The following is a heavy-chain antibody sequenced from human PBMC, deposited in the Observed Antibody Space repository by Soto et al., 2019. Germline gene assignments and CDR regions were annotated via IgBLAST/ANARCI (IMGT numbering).Heavy chain of an antibody. Sequence: GASLKVSCKASGGTFSSYAISWVRQAPGQGLEWMGGIIPIFGTANYAQKFQGRVTITADESTSTAYMELSSLRSEDTAVYYCARDAWSTYYYGMDVWGQGTTVTVSS. J-gene: IGHJ6*02. V-gene: IGHV1-69*13. CDR1: GGTFSSYA. CDR3: ARDAWSTYYYGMDV. CDR2: IIPIFGTA. D-gene: IGHD2-15*01.